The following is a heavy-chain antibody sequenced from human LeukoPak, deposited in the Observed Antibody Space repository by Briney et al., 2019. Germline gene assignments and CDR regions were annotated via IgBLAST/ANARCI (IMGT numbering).Heavy chain of an antibody. CDR2: IYHSGST. D-gene: IGHD1-14*01. V-gene: IGHV4-30-2*01. J-gene: IGHJ3*02. CDR3: ARARASGSLAFDI. Sequence: SETLSLTCTVSGGSISSGGYYWSWIRQPPGKGLEWIGYIYHSGSTYYNPSLKSRVTISVDRSKNQFSLKLSSVTAADTAVYYCARARASGSLAFDIWGQGTMVTVSS. CDR1: GGSISSGGYY.